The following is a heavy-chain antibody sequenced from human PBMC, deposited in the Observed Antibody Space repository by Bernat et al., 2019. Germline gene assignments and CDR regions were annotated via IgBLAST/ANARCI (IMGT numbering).Heavy chain of an antibody. CDR3: ARDLASTAFWEFDY. CDR2: INSDTGVT. J-gene: IGHJ4*02. CDR1: GSISTDSF. Sequence: VQRAQPGVEAKKPGAQVKVSCKLSGSISTDSFNQWVRQAPGQGLEWMGGINSDTGVTTYTQKYKGRITMTRDTSISTAYMELSSLTSDDTAVYYCARDLASTAFWEFDYWGRGTQVTVSS. V-gene: IGHV1-2*02. D-gene: IGHD2-21*02.